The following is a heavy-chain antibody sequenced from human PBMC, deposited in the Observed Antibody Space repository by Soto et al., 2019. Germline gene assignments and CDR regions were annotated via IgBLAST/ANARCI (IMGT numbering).Heavy chain of an antibody. CDR2: ISYDGSNK. Sequence: GGSLRLSCAASGFTFSSYAMHWVRQAPGKGLEWVAVISYDGSNKYYADSVKGRFTISRDNSKNTLYLQMNSLRAEDTAVYYCARETTDRYYGMDVWGQGTTVTVSS. V-gene: IGHV3-30-3*01. CDR3: ARETTDRYYGMDV. J-gene: IGHJ6*02. D-gene: IGHD1-7*01. CDR1: GFTFSSYA.